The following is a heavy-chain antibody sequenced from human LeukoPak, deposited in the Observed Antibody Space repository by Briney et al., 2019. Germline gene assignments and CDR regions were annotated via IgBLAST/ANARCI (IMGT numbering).Heavy chain of an antibody. V-gene: IGHV1-69*05. Sequence: ASVKVSCKASGGTFSSYAISWVRQAPGQGLEWMGGIIPIFGTANYAQKFQGRVTITTDESTSTAYMGLSSLRSEDTAVYYCARDREESGYSSDCFYYWGQGTLVTVSS. D-gene: IGHD3-3*01. J-gene: IGHJ4*02. CDR3: ARDREESGYSSDCFYY. CDR2: IIPIFGTA. CDR1: GGTFSSYA.